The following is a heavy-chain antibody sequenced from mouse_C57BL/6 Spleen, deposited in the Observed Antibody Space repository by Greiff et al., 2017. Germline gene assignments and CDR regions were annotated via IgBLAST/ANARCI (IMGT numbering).Heavy chain of an antibody. D-gene: IGHD1-1*01. CDR2: IDPSDSET. CDR3: AITTVVRTWYFAV. CDR1: GYTFTSSW. V-gene: IGHV1-52*01. J-gene: IGHJ1*03. Sequence: QVQLQQPGAELVRPGSSVKLSCKASGYTFTSSWMHWVKQRPIQGLEWIGNIDPSDSETHYNQQFKDKATLTVDKSSSTAYMQLSRLTYEDSAVYYCAITTVVRTWYFAVWGTGTTVTVSS.